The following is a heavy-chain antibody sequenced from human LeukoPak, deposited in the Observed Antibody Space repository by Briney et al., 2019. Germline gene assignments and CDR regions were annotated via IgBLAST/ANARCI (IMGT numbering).Heavy chain of an antibody. CDR3: AMLAFGDYAAFDH. CDR2: ISGSGGST. D-gene: IGHD4-17*01. Sequence: PGGSLRLSCAASGYTFRSNAMSWLRQAPGKGLEWVSAISGSGGSTYYADSVKGRFTIFGDNSKNTLSLQMNSLRVEDTAVHYCAMLAFGDYAAFDHWGQGTLVTVSS. J-gene: IGHJ4*02. V-gene: IGHV3-23*01. CDR1: GYTFRSNA.